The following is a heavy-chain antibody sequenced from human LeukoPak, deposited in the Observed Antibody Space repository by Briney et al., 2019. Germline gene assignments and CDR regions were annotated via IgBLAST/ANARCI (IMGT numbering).Heavy chain of an antibody. D-gene: IGHD3-10*01. J-gene: IGHJ4*02. V-gene: IGHV3-30-3*01. CDR1: GFTFSSYA. CDR3: ARDLDYYGSGIDS. Sequence: PGGSLRLSCAASGFTFSSYAMHWVRQAPGKGLEWVAVISYHGSNKHYADSVKGRFTISRDNSKNTLFLQMNSLRAGDTAVYYCARDLDYYGSGIDSWGQGTLVTVSS. CDR2: ISYHGSNK.